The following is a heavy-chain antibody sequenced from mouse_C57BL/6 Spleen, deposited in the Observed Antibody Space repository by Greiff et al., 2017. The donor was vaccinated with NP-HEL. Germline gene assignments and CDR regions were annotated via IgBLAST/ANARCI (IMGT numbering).Heavy chain of an antibody. J-gene: IGHJ2*01. CDR2: ISYDGSN. Sequence: EVKLMESGPGLVKPSQSLSLTCSVTGYSITSGYFWNWIRQFPGNKLEWMGYISYDGSNNYNPSLKNRIPITRDTSKNQFFLKLNSVTTEDTATYYCARGGYYGSPYFDYWGQGTTLTVSS. V-gene: IGHV3-6*01. CDR1: GYSITSGYF. D-gene: IGHD1-1*01. CDR3: ARGGYYGSPYFDY.